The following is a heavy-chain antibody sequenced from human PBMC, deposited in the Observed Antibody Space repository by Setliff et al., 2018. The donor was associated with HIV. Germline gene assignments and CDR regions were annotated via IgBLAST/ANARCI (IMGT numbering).Heavy chain of an antibody. CDR1: GGSVSSGSYY. Sequence: TLSLTCTVSGGSVSSGSYYWSWIRQPPGKGLEWIGRIYTSGSTNYNPSLKSRVTISVDTSKNQFSLKLSSVTAADTAVYYCAREDYYYYGMDVWGQGTTVTVSS. CDR3: AREDYYYYGMDV. V-gene: IGHV4-61*02. CDR2: IYTSGST. J-gene: IGHJ6*02.